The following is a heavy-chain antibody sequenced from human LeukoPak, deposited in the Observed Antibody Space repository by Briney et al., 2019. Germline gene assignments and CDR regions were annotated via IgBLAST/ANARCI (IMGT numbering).Heavy chain of an antibody. J-gene: IGHJ4*02. CDR2: ISSSGSTI. Sequence: GGSLRLSCAASGFTFSSYEMNWVRQAPGKGLEWVSYISSSGSTIYYADSVKGRFTISRDNAKNSLYLQMNSLRAEDTAVYYCARCSSELPFDYWGQGTLVTVSS. CDR3: ARCSSELPFDY. CDR1: GFTFSSYE. D-gene: IGHD6-19*01. V-gene: IGHV3-48*03.